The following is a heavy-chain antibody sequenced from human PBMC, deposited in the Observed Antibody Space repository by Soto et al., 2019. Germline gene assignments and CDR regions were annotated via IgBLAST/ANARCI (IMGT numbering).Heavy chain of an antibody. D-gene: IGHD1-1*01. Sequence: GGSLRLSCVASGFTFSGYGMHWVRRAPGKGLEWVAAIQYDGSKTYYADSVRGRFTISRDDSKNTLFLHMNDVRAEDTAMFYCTGDSQAGTTYCFDHLGQGNLVTVS. V-gene: IGHV3-30*12. CDR2: IQYDGSKT. CDR3: TGDSQAGTTYCFDH. J-gene: IGHJ4*02. CDR1: GFTFSGYG.